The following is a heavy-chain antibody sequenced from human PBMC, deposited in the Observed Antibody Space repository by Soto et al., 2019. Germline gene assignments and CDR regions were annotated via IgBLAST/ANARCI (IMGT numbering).Heavy chain of an antibody. CDR2: IYHSGST. CDR3: AKTRAYGYAHGVGGDSFDY. J-gene: IGHJ4*02. CDR1: GGSISSDNW. V-gene: IGHV4-4*02. Sequence: QVQLQELGPGLVKPSGTLSLTCAVSGGSISSDNWWSWVRQSPGKGLEWIGEIYHSGSTNYNPSLKSRVPISVDKSKMQFSLKLSSVTAADTAVYYCAKTRAYGYAHGVGGDSFDYWGQGTLVTVSS. D-gene: IGHD2-21*01.